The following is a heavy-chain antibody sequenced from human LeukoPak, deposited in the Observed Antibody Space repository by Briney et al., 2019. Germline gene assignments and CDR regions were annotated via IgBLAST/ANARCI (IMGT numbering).Heavy chain of an antibody. CDR1: GFTFSTYW. CDR2: ISDSGGST. J-gene: IGHJ4*02. CDR3: AKLVFDY. Sequence: PGGSLRLSCSASGFTFSTYWMSWVRQAPGKGLEWVSAISDSGGSTYYADSVKGRFTISRDNSKNTLYLQMNSLRADDTAVYYCAKLVFDYWGQGTLVTVSS. V-gene: IGHV3-23*01.